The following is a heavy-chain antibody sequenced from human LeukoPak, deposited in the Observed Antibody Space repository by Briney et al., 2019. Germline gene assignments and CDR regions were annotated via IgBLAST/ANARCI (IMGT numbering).Heavy chain of an antibody. CDR1: GVSISSYY. J-gene: IGHJ4*02. CDR3: ASSYFGGYFDY. D-gene: IGHD4-23*01. Sequence: PSETLSLTCTVSGVSISSYYWSWIRQPPGKRLEWIGYIYNIGSTNYNPSLKSRVTMSVDRSKNQISLKLSSVTAADTAVYYCASSYFGGYFDYWGQGTLVTVSS. CDR2: IYNIGST. V-gene: IGHV4-59*01.